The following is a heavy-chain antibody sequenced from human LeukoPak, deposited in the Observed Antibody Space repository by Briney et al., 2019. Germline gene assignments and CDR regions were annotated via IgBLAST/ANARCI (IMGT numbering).Heavy chain of an antibody. V-gene: IGHV4-59*01. D-gene: IGHD2-15*01. CDR2: IYYSGST. J-gene: IGHJ5*02. CDR3: ARDLSYCSGGSCST. CDR1: GGSISSYY. Sequence: SETLSLTCTVPGGSISSYYWSWIRQPPGKGLEWIGYIYYSGSTNYNPSLKSRVTISVDTSKNQFSLKLSSATAADTAVYYCARDLSYCSGGSCSTWGQGTLVTVSS.